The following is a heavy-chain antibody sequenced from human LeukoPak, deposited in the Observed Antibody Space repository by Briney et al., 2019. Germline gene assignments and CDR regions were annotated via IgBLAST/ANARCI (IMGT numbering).Heavy chain of an antibody. Sequence: GGSLRLSCAASGFTFSNYAMSWVRQAPGKGLEWVSVIGGSGGSTYYADSVKGRFTISRDNSKNTLYLQMNSLRAEDTAVYYCAKGPYDYGDYLECYFDSWGQGTLVTVSS. V-gene: IGHV3-23*01. D-gene: IGHD4-17*01. CDR1: GFTFSNYA. J-gene: IGHJ4*02. CDR3: AKGPYDYGDYLECYFDS. CDR2: IGGSGGST.